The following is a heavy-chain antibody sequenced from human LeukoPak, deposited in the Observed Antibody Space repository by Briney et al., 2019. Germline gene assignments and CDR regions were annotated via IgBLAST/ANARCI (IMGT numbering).Heavy chain of an antibody. CDR2: MFYSGST. CDR1: GGSISSRSHC. Sequence: PSETLSLTCTVSGGSISSRSHCWGWIRQPPGKGLEWIGTMFYSGSTYYNPSLKSRVAISVDMSENQFSLELNSVTAADTAVYYCAVAGVRYYDSSGLHAFDFWGRGTMVTVSS. CDR3: AVAGVRYYDSSGLHAFDF. J-gene: IGHJ3*01. V-gene: IGHV4-39*01. D-gene: IGHD3-22*01.